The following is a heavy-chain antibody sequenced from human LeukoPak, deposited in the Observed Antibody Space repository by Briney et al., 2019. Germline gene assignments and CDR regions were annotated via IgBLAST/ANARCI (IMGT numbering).Heavy chain of an antibody. CDR2: IKQDGGET. D-gene: IGHD6-13*01. Sequence: GGSLRLSCEGFGLTFSRDWMSWVRQAPGKGLEWVANIKQDGGETYYGDSVKGRFTISRDNAKNSLYLQMRSLRAEDTAVYYCAKDGETGYSSSWVTYYFDYWGQGTLVTVSS. CDR3: AKDGETGYSSSWVTYYFDY. J-gene: IGHJ4*02. V-gene: IGHV3-7*01. CDR1: GLTFSRDW.